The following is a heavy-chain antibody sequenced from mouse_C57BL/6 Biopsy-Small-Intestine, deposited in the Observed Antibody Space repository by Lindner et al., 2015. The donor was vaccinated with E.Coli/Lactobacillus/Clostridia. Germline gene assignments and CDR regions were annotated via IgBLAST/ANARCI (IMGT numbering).Heavy chain of an antibody. J-gene: IGHJ1*03. V-gene: IGHV1-80*01. CDR1: GYAFSSYW. Sequence: VQLQESGAELVKPGASVKISCKASGYAFSSYWMNWVKQRPGKGLEWIGQIYPGDGDTNYNGKFKGKATLTADKSSSTAYMQLSSLTSEDPAIYFCARGSAMVPYWYFDVWGTGTTVTVSS. CDR2: IYPGDGDT. D-gene: IGHD2-1*01. CDR3: ARGSAMVPYWYFDV.